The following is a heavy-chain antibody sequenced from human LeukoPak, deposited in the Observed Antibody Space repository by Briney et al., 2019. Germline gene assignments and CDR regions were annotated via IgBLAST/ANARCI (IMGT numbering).Heavy chain of an antibody. CDR1: GYTFTGYH. J-gene: IGHJ5*02. Sequence: ASVKVSCKTYGYTFTGYHMHWVRQAPGQGLEWMGWINPNSGGTNCAQKFQGRVTMTRDTSISTAYMEVSSLKSDDTAVYYCARGHCDSTTRYSSHDHWGQGTLVTVSS. CDR3: ARGHCDSTTRYSSHDH. D-gene: IGHD2-2*01. CDR2: INPNSGGT. V-gene: IGHV1-2*02.